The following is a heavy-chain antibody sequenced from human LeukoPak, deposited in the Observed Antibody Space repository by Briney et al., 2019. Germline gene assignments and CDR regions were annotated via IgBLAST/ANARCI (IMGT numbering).Heavy chain of an antibody. J-gene: IGHJ4*02. Sequence: NPGGSLRLSCAASGFIFNKAWMNWVRQAPGKGPEWVGRIKSNNDGGTTDYASPVEGRFIISRDDSKNTIYLQMNRLIIDDKAIYYCTPVMVEDRGFWGQGTLVTVSS. CDR2: IKSNNDGGTT. CDR3: TPVMVEDRGF. D-gene: IGHD2-21*01. V-gene: IGHV3-15*01. CDR1: GFIFNKAW.